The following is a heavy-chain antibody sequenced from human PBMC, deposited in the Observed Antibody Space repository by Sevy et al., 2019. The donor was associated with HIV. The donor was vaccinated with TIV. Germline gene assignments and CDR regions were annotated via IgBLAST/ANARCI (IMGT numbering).Heavy chain of an antibody. CDR2: ISGFSSYI. D-gene: IGHD2-2*01. Sequence: GGSLRLSCAVSGFTFSTYTMNWVRQAPGKGLEWVSPISGFSSYIYYADSVKGRFTISRDNAKNSLYLQMNSLRAEDTAGYYGARDGGCTSTSCLLYFDYWGQGTLVTVSS. CDR1: GFTFSTYT. CDR3: ARDGGCTSTSCLLYFDY. V-gene: IGHV3-21*01. J-gene: IGHJ4*01.